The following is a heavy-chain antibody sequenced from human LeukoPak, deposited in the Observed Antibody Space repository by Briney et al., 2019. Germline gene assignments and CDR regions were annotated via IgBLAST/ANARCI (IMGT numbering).Heavy chain of an antibody. CDR2: ISYDGRYR. CDR1: GFPFSSYG. CDR3: AKYSSSSNYYYGLDV. Sequence: GGSLRLSCAASGFPFSSYGMHWVRQAPGKGLEWVAVISYDGRYRQYADSAKGRFTISRDNSEKTLYLQMNSLRAEDTAVYYCAKYSSSSNYYYGLDVWGQGTTVTVSS. V-gene: IGHV3-30*18. D-gene: IGHD6-13*01. J-gene: IGHJ6*02.